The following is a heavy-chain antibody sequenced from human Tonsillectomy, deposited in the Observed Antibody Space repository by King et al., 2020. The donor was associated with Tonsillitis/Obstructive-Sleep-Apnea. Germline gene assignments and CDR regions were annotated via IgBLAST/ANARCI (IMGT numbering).Heavy chain of an antibody. J-gene: IGHJ4*02. D-gene: IGHD4-11*01. Sequence: TLKESGPTLVKPTQTITLTCTFSGFSLRTSGVGVGWIRQPPGKALEWLALIYWDDNKRYSPSLKSRLTITKDTSKNQVVLTMTNMDPVDTAIYYCARRTTPLLFDYWGQGTLVTVSS. CDR3: ARRTTPLLFDY. CDR2: IYWDDNK. V-gene: IGHV2-5*02. CDR1: GFSLRTSGVG.